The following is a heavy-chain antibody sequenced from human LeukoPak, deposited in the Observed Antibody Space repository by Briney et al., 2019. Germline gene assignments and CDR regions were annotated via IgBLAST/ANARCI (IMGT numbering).Heavy chain of an antibody. V-gene: IGHV4-4*07. D-gene: IGHD5-12*01. Sequence: SETLSLTCTVSSGSISSYHWSWIRQPAGKGLEWIGRIYPGGSANYKPSLKSRVTMSVDTSKNQFSLKLSSVTAADTAVYYCAREEGTGYAEYWGQGTLVTVSS. CDR2: IYPGGSA. J-gene: IGHJ4*02. CDR1: SGSISSYH. CDR3: AREEGTGYAEY.